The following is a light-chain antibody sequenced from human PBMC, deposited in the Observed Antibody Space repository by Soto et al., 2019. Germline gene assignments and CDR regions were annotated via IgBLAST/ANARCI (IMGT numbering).Light chain of an antibody. CDR3: QQYNKWPRT. CDR1: QSVGSD. J-gene: IGKJ1*01. V-gene: IGKV3D-15*01. Sequence: EIVLTQSPGTLSLSPGEISTLSCRSSQSVGSDYLAWYQQKPGQAPRILIYDASNRATGIPARFSGSGSGTEFTLTISNLQTEDFAVYYCQQYNKWPRTFGQGTKVDIK. CDR2: DAS.